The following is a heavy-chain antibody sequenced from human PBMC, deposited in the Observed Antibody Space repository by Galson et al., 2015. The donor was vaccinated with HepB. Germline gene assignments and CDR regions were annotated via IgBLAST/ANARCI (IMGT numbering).Heavy chain of an antibody. V-gene: IGHV3-66*01. CDR1: GFTVSSNN. J-gene: IGHJ4*02. CDR2: IYSGGST. CDR3: ARGPGYSPPDY. Sequence: SLRLSCAVAGFTVSSNNVGWVRQAAGKGLQWVSIIYSGGSTYYADSVKGRFTISRENAKNSLYLQMNSLRAGDTAVYYCARGPGYSPPDYWGQGTLVTVSS. D-gene: IGHD6-13*01.